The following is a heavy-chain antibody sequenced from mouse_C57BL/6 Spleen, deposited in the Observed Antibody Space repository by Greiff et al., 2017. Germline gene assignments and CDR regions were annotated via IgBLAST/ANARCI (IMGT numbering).Heavy chain of an antibody. Sequence: DVKLQASGPGLVKPSQSLSLTCSVTGYSITSGYYWNWIRQFPGNKLEWMGYISYDGSNNYNPSLKNRISITRDTSKNQFFLKLNSVTTEDTATYYCASDRVYYGSSDDWYFDVWGTGTTVTVSS. CDR3: ASDRVYYGSSDDWYFDV. V-gene: IGHV3-6*01. J-gene: IGHJ1*03. CDR1: GYSITSGYY. D-gene: IGHD1-1*01. CDR2: ISYDGSN.